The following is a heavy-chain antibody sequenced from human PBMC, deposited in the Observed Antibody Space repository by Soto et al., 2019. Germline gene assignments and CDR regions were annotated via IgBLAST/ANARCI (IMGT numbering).Heavy chain of an antibody. V-gene: IGHV5-51*01. CDR3: VRRDSGGWYIFDY. Sequence: GESLKISCKASGYSFSSYWIGWVRQMPGKGLEWMGIIYPGDSEIRFSPSFQGQVTLSADKSTSTAYLQWNSQKASDTAIYYCVRRDSGGWYIFDYCAQRLPATAST. CDR1: GYSFSSYW. CDR2: IYPGDSEI. J-gene: IGHJ4*02. D-gene: IGHD6-19*01.